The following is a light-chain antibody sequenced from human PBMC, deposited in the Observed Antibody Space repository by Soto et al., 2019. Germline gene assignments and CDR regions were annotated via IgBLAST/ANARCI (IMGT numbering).Light chain of an antibody. J-gene: IGKJ3*01. V-gene: IGKV1-39*01. Sequence: DIQMTQSPSPLSASVGDRVTITCRSSQSISSYVNWYQQKPGIAPRLLIFAASNLQTGVTSRFSGSGSGTDFTLTISSLQPEDFGTYFCQHTYSTPFTFGPGTKVDI. CDR3: QHTYSTPFT. CDR2: AAS. CDR1: QSISSY.